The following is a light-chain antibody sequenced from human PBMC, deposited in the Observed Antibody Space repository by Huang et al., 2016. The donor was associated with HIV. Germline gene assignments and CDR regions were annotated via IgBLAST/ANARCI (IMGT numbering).Light chain of an antibody. V-gene: IGKV1-27*01. Sequence: DIQMNQSPSSLSAPVGDRVTISCRASQGIANNLAWDQQRPGKAPKLLIYAASALQSGVQSRFSGSGSGTEVALTISSLQPEDVATYFCQKYNSAPRTFGPGTKVEIK. CDR3: QKYNSAPRT. CDR1: QGIANN. J-gene: IGKJ3*01. CDR2: AAS.